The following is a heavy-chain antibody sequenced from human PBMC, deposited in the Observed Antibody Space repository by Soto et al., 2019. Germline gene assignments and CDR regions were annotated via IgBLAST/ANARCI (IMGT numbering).Heavy chain of an antibody. CDR2: IWYDGSNK. J-gene: IGHJ3*02. Sequence: QVQLVESGGGVVQPGRSLRLSCAASGFTFSSYGMHWVRQAPGKGLEWVAVIWYDGSNKYFADSVKGRFTISRDNSRNTRYLQMNSLRAEDTAVYYCARGDYYDSSGYYYRGKGAFDIWGQGTMVTVSS. D-gene: IGHD3-22*01. CDR3: ARGDYYDSSGYYYRGKGAFDI. CDR1: GFTFSSYG. V-gene: IGHV3-33*01.